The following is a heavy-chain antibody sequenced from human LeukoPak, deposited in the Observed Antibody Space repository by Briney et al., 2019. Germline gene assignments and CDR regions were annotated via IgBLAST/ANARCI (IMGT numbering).Heavy chain of an antibody. V-gene: IGHV1-69*05. CDR1: GGTFSSYA. D-gene: IGHD3-10*01. CDR3: ASGVYYGSGKALGY. CDR2: IIPIFGTA. Sequence: ASVKVSCKASGGTFSSYAISWVRQAPGQGLEWMGGIIPIFGTANCAQKFQGRVTITTDESTSTAYMELSSLRSEDTAVYYCASGVYYGSGKALGYWGQGTLVTVSS. J-gene: IGHJ4*02.